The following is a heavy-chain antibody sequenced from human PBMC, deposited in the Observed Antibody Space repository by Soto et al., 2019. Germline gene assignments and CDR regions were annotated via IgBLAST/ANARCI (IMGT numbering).Heavy chain of an antibody. Sequence: GGSLRLSCAASGFTFSSYWMSWVRQAPGKGLEWVANIKQDGSEKYYVDSVKGRLTISRDNAKNSLYLQMYSLRAEDTAVYYCARDWTYDFWSGYYHGYYYYRMDVWGQGTTVTVSS. CDR2: IKQDGSEK. CDR3: ARDWTYDFWSGYYHGYYYYRMDV. D-gene: IGHD3-3*01. J-gene: IGHJ6*02. CDR1: GFTFSSYW. V-gene: IGHV3-7*03.